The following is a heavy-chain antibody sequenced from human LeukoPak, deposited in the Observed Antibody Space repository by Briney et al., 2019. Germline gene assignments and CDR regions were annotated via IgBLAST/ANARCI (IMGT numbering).Heavy chain of an antibody. CDR3: ARGREVSPGSSGRITIFGVVIFMDY. J-gene: IGHJ4*02. CDR1: GGSFSGYY. CDR2: INRSGST. Sequence: SETLSLTCAVYGGSFSGYYWSWIRKPPGKGLEWIGEINRSGSTNYNPSLKSRVTISVDTSKNQFSLKLSSVTAADTAVYYCARGREVSPGSSGRITIFGVVIFMDYWGQGTLVTVSS. D-gene: IGHD3-3*01. V-gene: IGHV4-34*01.